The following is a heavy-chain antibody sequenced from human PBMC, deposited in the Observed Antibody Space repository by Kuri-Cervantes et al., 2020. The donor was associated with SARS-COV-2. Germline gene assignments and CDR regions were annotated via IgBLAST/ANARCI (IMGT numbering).Heavy chain of an antibody. Sequence: SVKVSCKTSGVSFNTYPLTWVRQAPGQGLEWMGGIIPIFGSANYAQKFQGRVTITADESTSTAYMELSSLRSEDTAVYHCARHYDFWSGYYYYYGMDVWGQGTTVTVSS. J-gene: IGHJ6*02. CDR3: ARHYDFWSGYYYYYGMDV. CDR1: GVSFNTYP. V-gene: IGHV1-69*13. D-gene: IGHD3-3*01. CDR2: IIPIFGSA.